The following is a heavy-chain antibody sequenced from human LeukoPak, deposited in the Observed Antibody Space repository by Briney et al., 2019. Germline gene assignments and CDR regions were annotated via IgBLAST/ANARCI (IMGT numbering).Heavy chain of an antibody. CDR1: GFTFSSYG. V-gene: IGHV3-30*18. CDR3: AKGGQWRHDAFDI. J-gene: IGHJ3*02. D-gene: IGHD6-19*01. CDR2: ISYDGTNQ. Sequence: GGSLRLSCAASGFTFSSYGMHWVRQAPGRGLEWVAVISYDGTNQYYADSMKGRFTISRDNSKKTLYLQMNSLRPEDSAVYYSAKGGQWRHDAFDIWGQGTMVTVSS.